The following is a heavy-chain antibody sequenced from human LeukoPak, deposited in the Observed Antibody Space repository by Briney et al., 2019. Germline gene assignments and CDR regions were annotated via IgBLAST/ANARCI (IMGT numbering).Heavy chain of an antibody. CDR2: ISADTVNS. Sequence: ASVTVSCTTSGYTFSSFGIGWVRQAPGQGLEWMGWISADTVNSNVAQKLQDRVAMTTDTSTNTAYMELRSLRYDDTAVYYCARVEVHPRRFYYYMDVWGKGTTVTISS. J-gene: IGHJ6*03. V-gene: IGHV1-18*01. CDR1: GYTFSSFG. CDR3: ARVEVHPRRFYYYMDV. D-gene: IGHD3-16*01.